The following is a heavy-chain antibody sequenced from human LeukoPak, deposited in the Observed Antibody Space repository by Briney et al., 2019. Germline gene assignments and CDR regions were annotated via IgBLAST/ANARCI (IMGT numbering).Heavy chain of an antibody. J-gene: IGHJ4*02. Sequence: ASVKVSCKASGYTFTSYDINWVRQATGQGLEWMGWMNPNSGNTGYAQKFQGRVTMTRNTSISTAYMELSSLRSEDTAVYYCARAGYDILTGYPTAFDYWGQGTLVTVSS. V-gene: IGHV1-8*01. CDR3: ARAGYDILTGYPTAFDY. CDR1: GYTFTSYD. CDR2: MNPNSGNT. D-gene: IGHD3-9*01.